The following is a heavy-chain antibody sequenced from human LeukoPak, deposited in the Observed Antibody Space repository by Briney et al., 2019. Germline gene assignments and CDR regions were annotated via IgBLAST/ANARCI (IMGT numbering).Heavy chain of an antibody. D-gene: IGHD6-19*01. CDR3: AGGWTYFDY. CDR2: ISGSGGST. CDR1: GFTFSSYA. J-gene: IGHJ4*02. Sequence: GGSLRLSCAASGFTFSSYAMNWVRQAPGKGLEWVSAISGSGGSTYHADSVKGRFTISRDNSKNTLYLQMNSLRAEDTAVYYCAGGWTYFDYWGQGTLVTVSS. V-gene: IGHV3-23*01.